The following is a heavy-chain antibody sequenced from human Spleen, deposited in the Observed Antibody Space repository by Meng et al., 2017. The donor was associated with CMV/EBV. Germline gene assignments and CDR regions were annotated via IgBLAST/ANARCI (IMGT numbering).Heavy chain of an antibody. V-gene: IGHV4-34*01. CDR2: INHSGST. CDR1: GGSFSGYS. CDR3: AREKVGYFDL. J-gene: IGHJ2*01. Sequence: QVQLSQWGEGLLKPSETLSLTCAGYGGSFSGYSWSWIRQPPGKGLEWIGEINHSGSTNYNPSLKSRVTISVDTSKNQFSLKLSSVTAADTAVYYCAREKVGYFDLWGRGTLVTVSS.